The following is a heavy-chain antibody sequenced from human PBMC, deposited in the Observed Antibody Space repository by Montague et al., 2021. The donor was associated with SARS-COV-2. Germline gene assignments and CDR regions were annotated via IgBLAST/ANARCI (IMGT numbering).Heavy chain of an antibody. D-gene: IGHD2-8*02. CDR1: SGSLSGYY. CDR3: ARIESSWWFFDY. V-gene: IGHV4-34*01. Sequence: SETLSLTCAVYSGSLSGYYWSWIRQAPGKGLEWIGEINYSGDTYYNPSLTSRVTISMDTSESQFSLKMTSVTAADTAVYYCARIESSWWFFDYWGQGTLVTVSS. J-gene: IGHJ4*02. CDR2: INYSGDT.